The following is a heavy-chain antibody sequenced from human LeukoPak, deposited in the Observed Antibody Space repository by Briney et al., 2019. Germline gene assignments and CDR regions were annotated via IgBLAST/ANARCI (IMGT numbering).Heavy chain of an antibody. Sequence: GESLKISCKGSGYSFPSYWIDWVRQMPGKGLEWMGIIYPSDSGTRYSPFFQGQVTISADKSINTAYLQWSSLKVSDTAMYYCASPIGGHGMDVWGQGTTVTVSS. J-gene: IGHJ6*02. V-gene: IGHV5-51*01. CDR3: ASPIGGHGMDV. CDR2: IYPSDSGT. D-gene: IGHD3-10*01. CDR1: GYSFPSYW.